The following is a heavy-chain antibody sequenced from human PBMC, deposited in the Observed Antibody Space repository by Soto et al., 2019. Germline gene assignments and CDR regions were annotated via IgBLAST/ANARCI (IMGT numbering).Heavy chain of an antibody. CDR2: INTNSGGT. Sequence: SVKVSCKASGYTFTGYYIHWVRQAPGQGLEWMGGINTNSGGTNSAQRFQGRVTMTRDTSISTAYMELSRLTSDDKAVYYCARTQTNDFWGQGTLVTVSS. V-gene: IGHV1-2*02. CDR3: ARTQTNDF. J-gene: IGHJ4*02. CDR1: GYTFTGYY.